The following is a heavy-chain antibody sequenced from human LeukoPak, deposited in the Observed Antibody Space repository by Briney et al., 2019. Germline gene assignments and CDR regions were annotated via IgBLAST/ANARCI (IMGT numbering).Heavy chain of an antibody. D-gene: IGHD5-12*01. CDR2: VYSSGSP. Sequence: SETLSLTCAVSGGSISNNNFYWGWIRQPPGKGLEWIGSVYSSGSPYYNPALKSRVAISLDTTRNEFFLRLTSVTAADTAMYYCVRDLGYGYYYYGMDVWGQGTTVTVSS. J-gene: IGHJ6*02. CDR3: VRDLGYGYYYYGMDV. CDR1: GGSISNNNFY. V-gene: IGHV4-39*07.